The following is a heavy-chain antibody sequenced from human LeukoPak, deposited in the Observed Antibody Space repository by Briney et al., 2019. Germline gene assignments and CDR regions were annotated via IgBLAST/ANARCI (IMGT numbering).Heavy chain of an antibody. CDR1: GFTFSTYA. D-gene: IGHD3-16*01. V-gene: IGHV3-23*01. CDR2: ISASGGGN. J-gene: IGHJ4*02. CDR3: AKDNADYPIYYFDS. Sequence: GGSLRLSCAASGFTFSTYAMNWVGQAPGKGLEWVSGISASGGGNFYADSVKGRFTISRDKSKSTVSLKMNSLRAEDAAVYYCAKDNADYPIYYFDSWGQGILVTVSS.